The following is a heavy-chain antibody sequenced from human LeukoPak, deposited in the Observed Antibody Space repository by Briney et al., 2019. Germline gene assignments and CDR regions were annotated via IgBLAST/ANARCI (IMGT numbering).Heavy chain of an antibody. J-gene: IGHJ4*02. CDR3: ARDSYGSSGYYYVSDY. V-gene: IGHV3-48*02. Sequence: GGSLRLSCAASGFTFSTYSMNWVRQAPGKGLEWVSYISYSSSAIYYADSVKGRFTISRDNAKNSLYLRMNSLRDEDAAVYYCARDSYGSSGYYYVSDYWGQGTLVTVSS. CDR1: GFTFSTYS. CDR2: ISYSSSAI. D-gene: IGHD3-22*01.